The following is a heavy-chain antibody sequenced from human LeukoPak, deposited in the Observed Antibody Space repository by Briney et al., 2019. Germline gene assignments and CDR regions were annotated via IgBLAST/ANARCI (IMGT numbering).Heavy chain of an antibody. J-gene: IGHJ4*02. CDR2: INHSGST. D-gene: IGHD3-3*01. V-gene: IGHV4-34*01. CDR3: AKSDGFLEWLSHFDY. Sequence: MSSETLSLTCAVYGGSFSGYYWSWIRQPPGKGLEWIGEINHSGSTNYNPSLKSRVTISVDTSKNQFSLKLSSVTAADTAVYYCAKSDGFLEWLSHFDYWGQGTLVTVSS. CDR1: GGSFSGYY.